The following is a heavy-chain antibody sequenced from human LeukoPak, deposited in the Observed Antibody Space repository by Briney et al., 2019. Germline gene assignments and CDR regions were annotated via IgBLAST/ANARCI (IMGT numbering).Heavy chain of an antibody. V-gene: IGHV4-38-2*02. J-gene: IGHJ3*02. D-gene: IGHD3-22*01. Sequence: PSETLSLTCTVFGHSISSGYYWGCFRQPPGKGLEWIASIYHSGSTYYNPSLKSRVTISVDTSKNQFSLKLSSVTAADTAVYYCAADRTGLAFDIWGQGTMVTVSS. CDR1: GHSISSGYY. CDR2: IYHSGST. CDR3: AADRTGLAFDI.